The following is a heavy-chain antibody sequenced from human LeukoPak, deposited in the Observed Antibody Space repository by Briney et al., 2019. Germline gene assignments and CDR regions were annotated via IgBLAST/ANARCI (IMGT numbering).Heavy chain of an antibody. Sequence: EASVTVSCTASGYTFTSYDINWVRQATGQGLEWMGWMSPNSDNTGYAQKFQGSVTFTGDTSISTAYMELRSLTSEDTAVYYCARDYGGSSGWFDPWGQGTLVTVSS. CDR1: GYTFTSYD. CDR2: MSPNSDNT. D-gene: IGHD4-23*01. V-gene: IGHV1-8*01. J-gene: IGHJ5*02. CDR3: ARDYGGSSGWFDP.